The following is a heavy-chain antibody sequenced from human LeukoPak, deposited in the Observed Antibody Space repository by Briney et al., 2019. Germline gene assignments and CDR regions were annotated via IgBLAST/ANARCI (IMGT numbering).Heavy chain of an antibody. CDR2: IYPGDSDT. V-gene: IGHV5-51*01. J-gene: IGHJ4*02. Sequence: GESLKISCKGSGYSFTSYWIGWVRQMPGKGLEWMGIIYPGDSDTRYSPSFQGQATISADKSISTANLQWSSLKASDTAMYYCARLGPIVGATTPPDYWGQGTLVTVSS. CDR1: GYSFTSYW. CDR3: ARLGPIVGATTPPDY. D-gene: IGHD1-26*01.